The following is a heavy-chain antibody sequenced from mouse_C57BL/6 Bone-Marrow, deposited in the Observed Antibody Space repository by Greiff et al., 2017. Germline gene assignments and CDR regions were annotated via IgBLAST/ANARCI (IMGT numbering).Heavy chain of an antibody. V-gene: IGHV7-1*01. CDR1: GFTFSDFY. CDR2: SRNKANDYTT. CDR3: ARDPKGYFDY. J-gene: IGHJ2*01. Sequence: DVMLVESGGGLVQSGRSLRFSCATSGFTFSDFYMEWVRQAPGKGLEWIAASRNKANDYTTEYSASVKGRFIVSRDTSQSILYLQMNALRAEDTAIYYCARDPKGYFDYWGQGTTLTVSS.